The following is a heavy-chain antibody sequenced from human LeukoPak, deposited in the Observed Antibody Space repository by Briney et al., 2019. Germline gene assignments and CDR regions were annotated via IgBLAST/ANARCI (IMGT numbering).Heavy chain of an antibody. Sequence: PGGSLRLSRAASGFTVSSNYMSWVRQAPGKGLEWVSGIYSGGSTYYADSVKGRFTISRDNSKNTLYLQMNSLRAEDTAVYYCARDLTMVRGVLGVWGKGTTVTVSS. CDR3: ARDLTMVRGVLGV. J-gene: IGHJ6*04. V-gene: IGHV3-53*01. CDR2: IYSGGST. CDR1: GFTVSSNY. D-gene: IGHD3-10*01.